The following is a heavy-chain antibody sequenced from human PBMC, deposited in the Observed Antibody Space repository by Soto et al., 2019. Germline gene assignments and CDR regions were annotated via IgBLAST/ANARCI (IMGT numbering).Heavy chain of an antibody. Sequence: ASVKVSCKASGYTFTSYGISWVRQAPGQVLEWMGWISAYNGNTNYAQKLQGRVTMTTDTSTSTAYMELRSLRSDDTAVYYCARGGTYYDFWSGYAIEYWGQGTMVTVSS. CDR3: ARGGTYYDFWSGYAIEY. J-gene: IGHJ4*02. D-gene: IGHD3-3*01. V-gene: IGHV1-18*01. CDR1: GYTFTSYG. CDR2: ISAYNGNT.